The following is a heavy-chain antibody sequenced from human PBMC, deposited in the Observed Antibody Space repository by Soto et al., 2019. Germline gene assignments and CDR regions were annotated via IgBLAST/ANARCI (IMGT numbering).Heavy chain of an antibody. J-gene: IGHJ5*02. Sequence: ASVKVSCKAPGYTFTSSGIRWVRQAPGQGLEWMGWISAYNGNTNYAQKFQGRVTMTTDTSTSTAYMELRSLRSDATAVYYCARDIFLGGSGESHCLVPWG. D-gene: IGHD3-10*01. CDR1: GYTFTSSG. CDR2: ISAYNGNT. V-gene: IGHV1-18*01. CDR3: ARDIFLGGSGESHCLVP.